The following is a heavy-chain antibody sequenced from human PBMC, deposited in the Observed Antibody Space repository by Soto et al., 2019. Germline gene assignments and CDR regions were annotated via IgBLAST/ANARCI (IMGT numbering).Heavy chain of an antibody. Sequence: SVKVSCKASGGTFSSYTISWVRQAPGQGLEWMGRIIPILGIANYAQKFQGRVTITADKSTSTAYMELSSLRSEDTAVYYCAREGGGDYRFYYYYYMDVWGKGTTVTVSS. V-gene: IGHV1-69*04. D-gene: IGHD4-17*01. CDR3: AREGGGDYRFYYYYYMDV. CDR1: GGTFSSYT. J-gene: IGHJ6*03. CDR2: IIPILGIA.